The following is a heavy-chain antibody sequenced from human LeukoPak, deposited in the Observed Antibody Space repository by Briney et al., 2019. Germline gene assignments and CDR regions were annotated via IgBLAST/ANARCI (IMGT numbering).Heavy chain of an antibody. Sequence: SETLSLTCTVSGGSISSGNFYWAWVRQPPGKGLHWIGSISDSGNTSYNPSLKSRVTILVDTSKNHFSLKLSSVTAADTAMYFCARLDYGDFDFDYWGQGTLVTVSS. J-gene: IGHJ4*02. V-gene: IGHV4-39*02. D-gene: IGHD4-17*01. CDR2: ISDSGNT. CDR3: ARLDYGDFDFDY. CDR1: GGSISSGNFY.